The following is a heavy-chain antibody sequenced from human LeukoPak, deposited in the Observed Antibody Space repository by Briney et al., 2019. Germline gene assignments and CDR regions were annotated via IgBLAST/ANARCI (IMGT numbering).Heavy chain of an antibody. Sequence: PGGSLRLSCAVSGFTFSSYAMSWARQAPGKGLEWVSGIGGSGGRTYYADSVKGRFTISRDNSKNTLYLQMNSLRAEDTAVYYCAKERSSGWPFDYWGQGTLVTVSS. CDR2: IGGSGGRT. V-gene: IGHV3-23*01. CDR1: GFTFSSYA. D-gene: IGHD6-19*01. J-gene: IGHJ4*02. CDR3: AKERSSGWPFDY.